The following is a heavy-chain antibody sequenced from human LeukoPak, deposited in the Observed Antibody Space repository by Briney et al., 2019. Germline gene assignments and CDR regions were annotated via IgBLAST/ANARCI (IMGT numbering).Heavy chain of an antibody. CDR3: ARAPMSYDSSGFGGAFDI. J-gene: IGHJ3*02. D-gene: IGHD3-22*01. CDR2: IWYDGSKK. V-gene: IGHV3-33*01. Sequence: GRSLRLSCAASGFTFSRYGMHWVRHGPGKGLEWVAVIWYDGSKKYYPDSVKGRFTISRDNSKNTLYLQMNSLRAEDTAMYYCARAPMSYDSSGFGGAFDIWGQGTMVTVSS. CDR1: GFTFSRYG.